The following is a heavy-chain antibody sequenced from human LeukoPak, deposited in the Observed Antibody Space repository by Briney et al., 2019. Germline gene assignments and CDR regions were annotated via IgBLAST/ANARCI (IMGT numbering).Heavy chain of an antibody. CDR2: IYSGGST. J-gene: IGHJ4*02. CDR3: TRGGNDAPFDY. CDR1: GFTASSNY. V-gene: IGHV3-53*01. D-gene: IGHD1-1*01. Sequence: PGGSLRLSCAASGFTASSNYMSWVRQAPGKGLEWVSVIYSGGSTYYADSVKGRFTISRDNSKNTLYLQMNSLRAGDTAVYYCTRGGNDAPFDYWGQGTLVTVSS.